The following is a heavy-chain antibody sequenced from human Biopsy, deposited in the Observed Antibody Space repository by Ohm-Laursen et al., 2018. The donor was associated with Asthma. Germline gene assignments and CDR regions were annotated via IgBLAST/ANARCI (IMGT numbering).Heavy chain of an antibody. J-gene: IGHJ4*02. CDR1: GDSITSGGCC. CDR3: ARIPRRSGSYFVDY. Sequence: SDTLSLTCTVSGDSITSGGCCWNWIRQHPGKGLEWIGYIHHSGTSYFNPSRKSRVSFSRDTSKNQFSLRLSSVTAADTAMYYCARIPRRSGSYFVDYWGQGTLVTVSS. CDR2: IHHSGTS. V-gene: IGHV4-31*03. D-gene: IGHD3-22*01.